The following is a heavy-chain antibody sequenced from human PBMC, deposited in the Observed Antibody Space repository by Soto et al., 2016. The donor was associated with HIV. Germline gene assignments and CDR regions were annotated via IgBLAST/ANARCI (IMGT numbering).Heavy chain of an antibody. CDR1: GYTFIDYY. D-gene: IGHD3-16*01. V-gene: IGHV1-2*02. Sequence: QVQLVQSGAEVKKPGASVKVSCKTSGYTFIDYYLHWVRQAPGQGLQWMGWINPNSGGTNFAQKFQGGVSMTRDTSISTAYIEVSSLRSDDTAVYYCARWTSGGAVEYWGQGTLVTVSS. CDR2: INPNSGGT. CDR3: ARWTSGGAVEY. J-gene: IGHJ4*02.